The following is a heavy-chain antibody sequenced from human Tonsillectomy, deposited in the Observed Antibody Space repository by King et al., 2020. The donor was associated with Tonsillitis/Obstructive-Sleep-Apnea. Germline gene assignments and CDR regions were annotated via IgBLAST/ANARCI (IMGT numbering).Heavy chain of an antibody. V-gene: IGHV3-74*01. Sequence: VQLVESGGGLVQPGGSLRLSWAASGLTFSSYGMHWVRQAPGKGLVWVSRINSDGISTSYADSVKGRYTISRDNAKNTLYLQMNSLRAEDTAVYYCARVYYDFWSGAFDIWGQGTMVTVSS. CDR2: INSDGIST. J-gene: IGHJ3*02. CDR3: ARVYYDFWSGAFDI. D-gene: IGHD3-3*01. CDR1: GLTFSSYG.